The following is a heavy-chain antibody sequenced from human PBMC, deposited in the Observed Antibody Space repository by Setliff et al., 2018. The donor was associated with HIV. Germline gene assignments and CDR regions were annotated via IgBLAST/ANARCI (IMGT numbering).Heavy chain of an antibody. Sequence: ASVKVSCKASGYTFTTYGISWVRQAPGQGLGWMGWISAYNGNTNYAQNLQGRVTMTTDTSTSTAYMELRSLRSDDTAMYYCAREWELLLGYWGQGTLVTVSS. D-gene: IGHD1-26*01. V-gene: IGHV1-18*01. CDR2: ISAYNGNT. CDR1: GYTFTTYG. CDR3: AREWELLLGY. J-gene: IGHJ4*02.